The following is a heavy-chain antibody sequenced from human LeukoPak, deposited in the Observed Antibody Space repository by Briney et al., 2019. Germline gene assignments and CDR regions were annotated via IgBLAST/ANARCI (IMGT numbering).Heavy chain of an antibody. CDR1: GYTFTSHF. J-gene: IGHJ4*02. D-gene: IGHD3-22*01. CDR2: INPRGGST. V-gene: IGHV1-46*01. Sequence: ASVKVFCKASGYTFTSHFMHWVRQAPGQGLEWMGIINPRGGSTSYAQKFQGRVTMTRDTSTSTVYMELSSLRSEDTAVYYCARDRVAYYYDSSGYYSPSDYWGQGTLVTVSS. CDR3: ARDRVAYYYDSSGYYSPSDY.